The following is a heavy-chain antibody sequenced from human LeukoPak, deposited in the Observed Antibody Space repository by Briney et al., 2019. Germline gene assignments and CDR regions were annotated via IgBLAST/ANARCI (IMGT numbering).Heavy chain of an antibody. D-gene: IGHD6-13*01. CDR3: AKTGTPWYYFDY. J-gene: IGHJ4*02. CDR2: ISGSGGST. V-gene: IGHV3-23*01. CDR1: GFTFSSYA. Sequence: GGSLRLSCAASGFTFSSYAMSWVRQAPGKGLEWVSAISGSGGSTYYVDSVKGRFTISRDNSKNTLYLQMNSLRAEDTAVYYCAKTGTPWYYFDYWGQGTLVTVSS.